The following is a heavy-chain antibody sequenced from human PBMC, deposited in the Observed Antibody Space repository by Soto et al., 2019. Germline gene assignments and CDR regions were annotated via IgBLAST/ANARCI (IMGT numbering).Heavy chain of an antibody. CDR3: ARHIHNQGFEYYFDS. J-gene: IGHJ4*02. CDR2: IDYSGNI. D-gene: IGHD1-1*01. Sequence: QLQLQESGPGLVKPSETPSLTCNASGGSITSSGSAWGWIRQSPGKGLEWIGTIDYSGNIYYIPSLKSRITISVDTSKNQISLKLSSVTAADTAVYYCARHIHNQGFEYYFDSWGQGTLVTVSS. V-gene: IGHV4-39*01. CDR1: GGSITSSGSA.